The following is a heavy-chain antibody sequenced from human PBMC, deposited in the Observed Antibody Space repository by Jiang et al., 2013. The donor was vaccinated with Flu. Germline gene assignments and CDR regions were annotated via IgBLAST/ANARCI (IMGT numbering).Heavy chain of an antibody. Sequence: GSGLVKPSETLSLTCTVSGGSISSYYWSWIRQPPGKGLEWIGYIYYSGSTNYNPSLKSRVAISVDTSKNQFSLKLSSVTAADTAVYYCTRNYDADAFDIWGQGTMVTVSS. CDR3: TRNYDADAFDI. V-gene: IGHV4-59*08. D-gene: IGHD3-22*01. CDR2: IYYSGST. J-gene: IGHJ3*02. CDR1: GGSISSYY.